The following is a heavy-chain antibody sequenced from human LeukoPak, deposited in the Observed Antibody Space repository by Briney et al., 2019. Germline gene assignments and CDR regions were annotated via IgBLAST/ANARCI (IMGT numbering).Heavy chain of an antibody. CDR2: IYYSGST. CDR1: VGSISSYY. CDR3: ARAGSSGYEFDY. D-gene: IGHD5-12*01. Sequence: KPLETLSVTCTDSVGSISSYYWSWSRQPPGKGLEWIGYIYYSGSTNYTPSLKSRVTISVDTSKNQFSLKLSSVTAADTAVYYCARAGSSGYEFDYWGQGTLVTVS. J-gene: IGHJ4*02. V-gene: IGHV4-59*01.